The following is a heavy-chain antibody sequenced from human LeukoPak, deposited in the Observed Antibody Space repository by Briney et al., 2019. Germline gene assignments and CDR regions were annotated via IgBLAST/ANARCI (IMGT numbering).Heavy chain of an antibody. Sequence: GGSLRLSCATSGFNFDRYTIHWVRQAPGKGLEWVSLAGWAGGTTFYSDSVRGRFTVSRDNSKNTLSLQMNSLREDDTAVYYCAQELSDIFVVRTDSWGQGTLVTVSS. J-gene: IGHJ4*02. CDR3: AQELSDIFVVRTDS. V-gene: IGHV3-43*01. D-gene: IGHD3-9*01. CDR1: GFNFDRYT. CDR2: AGWAGGTT.